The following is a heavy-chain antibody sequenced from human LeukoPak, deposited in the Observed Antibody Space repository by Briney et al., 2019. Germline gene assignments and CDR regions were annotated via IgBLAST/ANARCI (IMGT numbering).Heavy chain of an antibody. V-gene: IGHV3-9*03. CDR3: AKDYGSGSYYAFLDY. CDR1: GFTFSRYS. J-gene: IGHJ4*02. Sequence: GGSLRLSCAASGFTFSRYSMNWVRQAPGKGLEWVSGISWNSGSIGYADSARGRFTISRDNAKNSLYLQMNSLRAEDMALYYCAKDYGSGSYYAFLDYWGQGTLVTVSS. CDR2: ISWNSGSI. D-gene: IGHD3-10*01.